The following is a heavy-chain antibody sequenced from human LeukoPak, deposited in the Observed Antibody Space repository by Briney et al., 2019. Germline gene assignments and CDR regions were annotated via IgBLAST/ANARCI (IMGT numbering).Heavy chain of an antibody. D-gene: IGHD5-18*01. CDR2: IIPIFGTA. Sequence: SSVKVSCKASGGTLSSYAISWVRQAPGQGLEWMGGIIPIFGTANYAQKFQGRVTITADESTSTAYMELSSLRSEDTAVYYCASDSGYSYGVDYWGQGTLVTVSS. V-gene: IGHV1-69*01. CDR3: ASDSGYSYGVDY. CDR1: GGTLSSYA. J-gene: IGHJ4*02.